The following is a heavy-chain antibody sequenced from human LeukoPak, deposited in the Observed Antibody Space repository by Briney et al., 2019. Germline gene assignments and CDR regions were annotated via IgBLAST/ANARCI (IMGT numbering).Heavy chain of an antibody. Sequence: ASVKVSCKASGCTFTSYYMHWVRQAPGQGLEWMGIINPSGGSTSYAQKFQGRVTMTRDMSTSTVYMELSSLRSEGTAVYYCARVYGSGSYGSDYWGQGTLVTVSS. CDR2: INPSGGST. CDR1: GCTFTSYY. CDR3: ARVYGSGSYGSDY. D-gene: IGHD3-10*01. V-gene: IGHV1-46*01. J-gene: IGHJ4*02.